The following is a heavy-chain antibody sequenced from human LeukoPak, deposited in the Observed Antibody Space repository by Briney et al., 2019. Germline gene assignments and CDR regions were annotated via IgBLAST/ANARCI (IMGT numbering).Heavy chain of an antibody. J-gene: IGHJ4*02. D-gene: IGHD3-10*01. Sequence: GESLKISCKGSGYSFTSYWIGWVRQMPGKGLEWMGTIDPSDSYTNYSPSFQGHVSISVDKSISTAYLQWSSLKASDTAMYYCARHLYGSVTYNVDYWGQGTLVTVSS. CDR3: ARHLYGSVTYNVDY. V-gene: IGHV5-10-1*01. CDR1: GYSFTSYW. CDR2: IDPSDSYT.